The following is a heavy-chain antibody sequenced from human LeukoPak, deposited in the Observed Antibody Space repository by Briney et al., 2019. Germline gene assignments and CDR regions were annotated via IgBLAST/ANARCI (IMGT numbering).Heavy chain of an antibody. CDR2: MNPNSGNT. CDR1: GYTFTSYD. Sequence: ASVKVSRKASGYTFTSYDINWVRQATGQGLEWMGWMNPNSGNTGYAQKFQGRVTMTRNTSISTAYMELSSLRSEDTAVYYCARAPTMVRGVITHYYYYYMDVWGKGTTVTISS. V-gene: IGHV1-8*01. CDR3: ARAPTMVRGVITHYYYYYMDV. D-gene: IGHD3-10*01. J-gene: IGHJ6*03.